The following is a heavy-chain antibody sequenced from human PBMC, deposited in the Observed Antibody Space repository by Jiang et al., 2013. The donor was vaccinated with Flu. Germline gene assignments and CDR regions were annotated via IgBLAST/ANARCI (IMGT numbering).Heavy chain of an antibody. D-gene: IGHD3-22*01. V-gene: IGHV5-51*01. CDR3: ARHLPRDYYDSSGYSDY. J-gene: IGHJ4*02. CDR1: GYSFTSYW. CDR2: IYPGDSDT. Sequence: GAEVKKPGESLKISCKGSGYSFTSYWIGWVRQMPGKGLEWMGIIYPGDSDTRYSPSFQGQVTISADKSISTAYLQWSSLKASDTAMYYCARHLPRDYYDSSGYSDYWGQGTLVTVSS.